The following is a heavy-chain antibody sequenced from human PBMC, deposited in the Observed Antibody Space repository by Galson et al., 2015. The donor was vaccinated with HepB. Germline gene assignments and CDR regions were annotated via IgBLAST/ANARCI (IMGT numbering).Heavy chain of an antibody. J-gene: IGHJ6*03. CDR3: AKVFPLGYRWGGYMDV. D-gene: IGHD2-8*02. CDR1: GFTFRSYG. Sequence: SLRLSCAASGFTFRSYGMHWVRQAPGKGLEWVAGIQYDGSNEYYADSVKGRVTISRDNSKNTLYLQMNSLGAEDTAVYYCAKVFPLGYRWGGYMDVWGKGTTVTVSS. V-gene: IGHV3-33*06. CDR2: IQYDGSNE.